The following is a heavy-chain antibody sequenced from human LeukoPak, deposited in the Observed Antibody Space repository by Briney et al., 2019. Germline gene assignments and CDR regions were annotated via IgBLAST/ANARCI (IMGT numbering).Heavy chain of an antibody. D-gene: IGHD5-18*01. J-gene: IGHJ4*02. V-gene: IGHV3-21*04. CDR3: AKDEGGYSYGFIDY. CDR1: GFTFSSYS. CDR2: ISSSSYI. Sequence: GGSLRLSCAASGFTFSSYSMNWVRQAPGKGLEWVSSISSSSYIYYADSVKGRFTISRDNAKNSLYLQMNSLRAEDTAVYYCAKDEGGYSYGFIDYWGQGTLVTVSS.